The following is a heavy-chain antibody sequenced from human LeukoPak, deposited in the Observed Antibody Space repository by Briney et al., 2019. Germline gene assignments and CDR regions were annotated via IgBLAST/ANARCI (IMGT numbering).Heavy chain of an antibody. D-gene: IGHD3-9*01. V-gene: IGHV4-34*01. CDR1: GFTFSSYW. Sequence: TGGSLRLSCAPSGFTFSSYWMSWIRQPPGKGLEWIGEINHSGSTNYNPSLKSRVTISVDTSKNQFSLKLSSVTAADTAVYYCARDEPYYDILTGYYPHHDAFDIWGQGTMVTVSS. J-gene: IGHJ3*02. CDR3: ARDEPYYDILTGYYPHHDAFDI. CDR2: INHSGST.